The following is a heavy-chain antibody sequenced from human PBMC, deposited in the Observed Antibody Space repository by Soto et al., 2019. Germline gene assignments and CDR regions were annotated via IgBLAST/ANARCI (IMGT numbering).Heavy chain of an antibody. CDR2: IYYSGST. CDR3: ARGERGPFDY. Sequence: QVQLQESGPGLVKPSQTLSLTCTVSGDSISRSAYHWSWIRQPPGKGLEWIGYIYYSGSTYYNPSLKSRVTISVDTSKNRFSLKVSSVTAADTAVYSCARGERGPFDYWGQGTLVTVSS. CDR1: GDSISRSAYH. J-gene: IGHJ4*02. V-gene: IGHV4-30-4*01. D-gene: IGHD1-26*01.